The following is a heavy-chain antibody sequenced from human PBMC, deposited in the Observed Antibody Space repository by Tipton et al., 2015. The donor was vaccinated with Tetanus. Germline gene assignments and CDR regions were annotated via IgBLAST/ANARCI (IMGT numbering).Heavy chain of an antibody. D-gene: IGHD1-14*01. CDR1: GYTFTSYA. V-gene: IGHV1-3*04. Sequence: QSGPEVKKPGASVKVSCKASGYTFTSYAMHWVRQAPGQSLEWMGWINTGNGDTRYSQRFQGRVTITRDTSAGTAYMELSSLRSEDTAVYYCARAPNRISRAYDYWGQGTRITVSS. CDR3: ARAPNRISRAYDY. CDR2: INTGNGDT. J-gene: IGHJ4*02.